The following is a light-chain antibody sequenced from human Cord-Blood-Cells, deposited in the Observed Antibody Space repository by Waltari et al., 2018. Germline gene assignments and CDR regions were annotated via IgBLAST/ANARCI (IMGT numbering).Light chain of an antibody. Sequence: DIVMTQSPLSLPVPPGEPAPISCRSSQSLLHSNGYNYLDWYLQKPGQSPQLLIYLGSNRASGVPDRFSGSGSGTDFTLKISRVEAEDVAVYYCMQALQTPFTFGPGTKVDIK. J-gene: IGKJ3*01. CDR3: MQALQTPFT. CDR1: QSLLHSNGYNY. CDR2: LGS. V-gene: IGKV2-28*01.